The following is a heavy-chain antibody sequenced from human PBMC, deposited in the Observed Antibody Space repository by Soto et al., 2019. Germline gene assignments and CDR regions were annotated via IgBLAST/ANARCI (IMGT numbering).Heavy chain of an antibody. Sequence: QVQLVESGGGVVQPGRSLRLSCAASGFPFSSYAMHWVRQAPGKGLEWVALISYDGSNKYYADSVKGRLTIYRDNSKNTPYLQMNSLRDEDTAVSYCAGAVIALSDTFNYWGQGTLVTVSS. CDR2: ISYDGSNK. V-gene: IGHV3-30-3*01. CDR3: AGAVIALSDTFNY. D-gene: IGHD2-21*01. CDR1: GFPFSSYA. J-gene: IGHJ4*02.